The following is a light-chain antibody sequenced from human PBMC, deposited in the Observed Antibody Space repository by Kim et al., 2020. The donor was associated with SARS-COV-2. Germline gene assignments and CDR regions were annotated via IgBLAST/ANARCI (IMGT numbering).Light chain of an antibody. CDR3: NSRDSGDKVI. J-gene: IGLJ2*01. CDR2: GKN. Sequence: SSELTQDPDVSVALGQTVRITCQGDSLRSYYATWYQQKPGQAPILVIYGKNNRPSGIPDRFPGSSSGNTASLTITGAQAEDEADYYCNSRDSGDKVIFGG. V-gene: IGLV3-19*01. CDR1: SLRSYY.